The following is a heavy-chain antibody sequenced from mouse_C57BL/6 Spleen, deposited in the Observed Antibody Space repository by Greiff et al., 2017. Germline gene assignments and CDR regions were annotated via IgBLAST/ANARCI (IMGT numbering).Heavy chain of an antibody. Sequence: VQLKESGPGLVKPSQSLSLTCSVTGYSITSGYYWNWIRQFPGNKLEWMGYISYDGSNNYNPSLKNRISITRDTSKNQFFLKLNSVTTEDTATYYCAREIYYGNYAWFAYWGQGTLVTVSA. CDR2: ISYDGSN. V-gene: IGHV3-6*01. D-gene: IGHD2-1*01. CDR1: GYSITSGYY. CDR3: AREIYYGNYAWFAY. J-gene: IGHJ3*01.